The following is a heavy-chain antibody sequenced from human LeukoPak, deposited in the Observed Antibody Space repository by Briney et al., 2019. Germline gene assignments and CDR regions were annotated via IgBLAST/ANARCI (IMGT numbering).Heavy chain of an antibody. V-gene: IGHV3-30*04. J-gene: IGHJ4*02. CDR2: ISYDGGNE. CDR1: GFTFSYFA. D-gene: IGHD6-6*01. Sequence: GGSLRLSCAASGFTFSYFAMHWVRQAPGKGLEWVSFISYDGGNEYYADSLKGRFTISRDNSRNTLYLQMNSLRGEDTAVYFCARATRSSSIVSPPPDYWGQGTLVIVSS. CDR3: ARATRSSSIVSPPPDY.